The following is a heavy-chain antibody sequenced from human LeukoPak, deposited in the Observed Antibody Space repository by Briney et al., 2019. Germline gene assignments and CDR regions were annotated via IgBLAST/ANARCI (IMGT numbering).Heavy chain of an antibody. CDR3: ARGQYFYESSAHSPDDY. J-gene: IGHJ4*02. Sequence: GASVKVSCKASGYTFTSHYMHWVRQAPGQGLEWMGIINPSGGSTSYAQKFQGRVTMTRDTSTSTIYMELSSLRSEDTAVYYCARGQYFYESSAHSPDDYWGQGTLVTVSS. CDR1: GYTFTSHY. D-gene: IGHD3-22*01. V-gene: IGHV1-46*01. CDR2: INPSGGST.